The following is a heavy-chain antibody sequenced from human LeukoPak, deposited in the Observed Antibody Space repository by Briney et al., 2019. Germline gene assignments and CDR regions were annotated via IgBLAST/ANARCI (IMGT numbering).Heavy chain of an antibody. CDR2: ISYDGSNK. D-gene: IGHD5-18*01. Sequence: GGSLRLSCAASGFTFSSYGMHWVRQAPGKGLERAAVISYDGSNKYYADSVKGRFTISRDNSKNTLYLQMNSLRAEDTAVYYCAKDGHDTARINYWGQGTLVTVSS. CDR1: GFTFSSYG. V-gene: IGHV3-30*18. J-gene: IGHJ4*02. CDR3: AKDGHDTARINY.